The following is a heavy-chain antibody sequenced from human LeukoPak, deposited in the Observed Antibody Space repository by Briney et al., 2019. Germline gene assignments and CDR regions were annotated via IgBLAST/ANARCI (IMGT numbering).Heavy chain of an antibody. CDR2: TYSSGSSGIT. CDR3: ARLAARRGYYYSGMDV. D-gene: IGHD3-10*01. J-gene: IGHJ6*02. CDR1: GGSLSGSY. V-gene: IGHV4-59*01. Sequence: SETLSLTCTVSGGSLSGSYWSWIRQPPGKQLERIGYTYSSGSSGITTYNPSLQSRVIISQDTSKNDFSLKLTSVTAADAAVYYCARLAARRGYYYSGMDVWGQGTTVTVSS.